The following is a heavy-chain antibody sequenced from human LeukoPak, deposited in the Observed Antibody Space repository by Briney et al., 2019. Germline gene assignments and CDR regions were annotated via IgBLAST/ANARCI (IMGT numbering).Heavy chain of an antibody. D-gene: IGHD6-25*01. CDR1: GFSISTSGVG. CDR2: IYWDDDK. Sequence: SGPTLVNPTQTLTLTSTFSGFSISTSGVGVGWSRQPPGKALEWLALIYWDDDKRYSPSLKSRLTITKDTSKNQVVLTMTNMDPVDTATYYCAHLLLSSYSSGSPDAFDIWGQGTMVTVSS. J-gene: IGHJ3*02. V-gene: IGHV2-5*02. CDR3: AHLLLSSYSSGSPDAFDI.